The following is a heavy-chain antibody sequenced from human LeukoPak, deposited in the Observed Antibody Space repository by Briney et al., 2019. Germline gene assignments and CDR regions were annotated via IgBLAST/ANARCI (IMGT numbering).Heavy chain of an antibody. CDR3: ARAAYCSSTSCYTKYNWFDP. Sequence: SETLSLTCAVYGGSFSGYYWSWIRQPPGKGLEWIGEINHSGSTNYNPSLKRGGTISVETSKNQFSLKPRSVTAADKAVYYCARAAYCSSTSCYTKYNWFDPWGQGTLVTVSS. CDR1: GGSFSGYY. CDR2: INHSGST. D-gene: IGHD2-2*02. V-gene: IGHV4-34*01. J-gene: IGHJ5*02.